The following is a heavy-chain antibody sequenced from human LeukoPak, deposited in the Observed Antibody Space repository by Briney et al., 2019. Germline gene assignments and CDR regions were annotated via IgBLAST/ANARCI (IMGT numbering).Heavy chain of an antibody. Sequence: PGRSLRLSCAASGFTFDDYAMHWVRQAPGKGLEWVSGISWNSGSIGYADSVKGRFTISRDNAKNSLYLQMNSLRAEDTALYYCAKDAVAGAFDYWGQGTLVTVSS. J-gene: IGHJ4*02. D-gene: IGHD6-19*01. CDR1: GFTFDDYA. CDR2: ISWNSGSI. V-gene: IGHV3-9*01. CDR3: AKDAVAGAFDY.